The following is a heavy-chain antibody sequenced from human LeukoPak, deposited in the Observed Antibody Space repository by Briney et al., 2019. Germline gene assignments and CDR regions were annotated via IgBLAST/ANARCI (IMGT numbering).Heavy chain of an antibody. CDR1: GYTFTGYY. CDR3: AREVRSAIAAAGSDAFDI. V-gene: IGHV1-2*02. CDR2: INPNSGGT. Sequence: ASVKVSCKASGYTFTGYYMHWVRQAPGQGLEWMGWINPNSGGTNYAQKFQGRVTMTRDTSISTAYMELSRLRSDDTAVYYCAREVRSAIAAAGSDAFDIWGQGTMVTVSS. J-gene: IGHJ3*02. D-gene: IGHD6-13*01.